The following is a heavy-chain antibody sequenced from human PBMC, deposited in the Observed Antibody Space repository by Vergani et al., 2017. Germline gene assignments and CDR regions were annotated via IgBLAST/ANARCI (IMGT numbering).Heavy chain of an antibody. Sequence: QVQLVQSGAEVKKPGSSVKVSCKASGGTFSSYAISWVRQAPGQGLEWMGGIIPIFGTANYAQKFQGRVTITADESTSTAYMELSSLRSEDTAVYYCARVLSRWAIFGVVPRSGGYYMDVWGKGTTVTVSS. D-gene: IGHD3-3*01. J-gene: IGHJ6*03. CDR1: GGTFSSYA. CDR2: IIPIFGTA. V-gene: IGHV1-69*01. CDR3: ARVLSRWAIFGVVPRSGGYYMDV.